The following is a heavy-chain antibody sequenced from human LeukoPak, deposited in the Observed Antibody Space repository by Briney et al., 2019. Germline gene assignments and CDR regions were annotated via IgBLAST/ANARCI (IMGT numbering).Heavy chain of an antibody. CDR2: THHSGTT. CDR3: ARHSADRAFDI. V-gene: IGHV4-59*08. D-gene: IGHD6-25*01. CDR1: GVSIGGYY. J-gene: IGHJ3*02. Sequence: SETLSLTCTVSGVSIGGYYWSWLRQPPGKGLEWLGYTHHSGTTNYNPSVGGRLTTSVDTSRKQVSLKLSSVTAADTAVYYCARHSADRAFDIWGQGTMVTVSS.